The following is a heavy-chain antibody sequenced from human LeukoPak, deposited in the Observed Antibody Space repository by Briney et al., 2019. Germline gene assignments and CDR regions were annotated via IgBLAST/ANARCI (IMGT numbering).Heavy chain of an antibody. V-gene: IGHV3-74*01. Sequence: PGGSLRLSCAASGFTFSSYALHWVRQTPEKGLVWVSRIDTDGSSTIYADSVKGRFTISRDNAKNTLFLQMNSLRAEDTAVYYCTRGYVGIDYWGQGTLVTVSS. J-gene: IGHJ4*02. CDR1: GFTFSSYA. D-gene: IGHD5-12*01. CDR2: IDTDGSST. CDR3: TRGYVGIDY.